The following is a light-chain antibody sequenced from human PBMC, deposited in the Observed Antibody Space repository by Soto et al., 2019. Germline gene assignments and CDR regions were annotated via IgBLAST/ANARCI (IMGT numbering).Light chain of an antibody. CDR3: SSYTSSSTWV. V-gene: IGLV2-14*01. CDR1: SSDVGGHNY. Sequence: QSVLTQRASVSGSPGQSITISCTGTSSDVGGHNYVSWYRHHPGKAPKLMIYEVSNRPSGVSNRFSGSKSDNTASLTISGLQAEDEADYYCSSYTSSSTWVFGGGTKVTVL. J-gene: IGLJ3*02. CDR2: EVS.